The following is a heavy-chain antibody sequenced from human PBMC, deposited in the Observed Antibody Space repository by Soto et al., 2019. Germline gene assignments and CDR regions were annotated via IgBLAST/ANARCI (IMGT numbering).Heavy chain of an antibody. CDR3: VRDSGSARNF. D-gene: IGHD1-26*01. J-gene: IGHJ4*02. Sequence: EMQLAESGGGLVQPGGSLRLSCAASGFTFSDHYMDWVRQAPGKGLEWVGRSKNKADSYAAVYAASGQRRFTISREASKNLLFLKMNSLKTEDTAVYYCVRDSGSARNFWGQGTLVTVSS. CDR2: SKNKADSYAA. CDR1: GFTFSDHY. V-gene: IGHV3-72*01.